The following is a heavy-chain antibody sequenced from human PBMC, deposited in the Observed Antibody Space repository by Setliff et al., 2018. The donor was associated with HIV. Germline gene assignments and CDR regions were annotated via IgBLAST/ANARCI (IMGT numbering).Heavy chain of an antibody. CDR1: GYSISGDYC. CDR2: THHSGST. V-gene: IGHV4-38-2*01. J-gene: IGHJ4*02. D-gene: IGHD5-18*01. Sequence: SETLSLTCAVSGYSISGDYCWGWIRQPPGKGLEWIGSTHHSGSTYYNPSLNSRVTISVDTSKNHFSLKLRSVTAADTAVYYCARHLLRGYIYIVFDYWGQGTLVTVSS. CDR3: ARHLLRGYIYIVFDY.